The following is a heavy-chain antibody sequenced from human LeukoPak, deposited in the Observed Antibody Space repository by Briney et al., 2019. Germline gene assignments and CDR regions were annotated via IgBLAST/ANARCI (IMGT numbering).Heavy chain of an antibody. CDR3: SRGLDSRKLGY. J-gene: IGHJ4*02. V-gene: IGHV4-31*03. CDR1: GASFSSGDQY. D-gene: IGHD3-22*01. Sequence: SQTLSLTCTVSGASFSSGDQYWNWIRQSPGKGLEWIGSIHPSGMLYNNPSLESRVTISIDASKNQFSLNLNSVTAADTAVYFCSRGLDSRKLGYWGQGTLVTVSS. CDR2: IHPSGML.